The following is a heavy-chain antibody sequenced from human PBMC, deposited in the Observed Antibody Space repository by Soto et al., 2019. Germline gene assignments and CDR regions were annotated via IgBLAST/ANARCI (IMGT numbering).Heavy chain of an antibody. V-gene: IGHV3-30-3*01. CDR2: ISYDGSNK. D-gene: IGHD6-6*01. CDR1: GFTFSSYA. J-gene: IGHJ4*02. Sequence: QVQLVESGGGVVQPGRSLRLSCAASGFTFSSYAMHWVRQAPGKWLEWVAVISYDGSNKYYADSVKGRFTISRDNSKNTLYLQMNSLRAEDTAVYYCARGEYSSSSGLFDYWGQGTLVTVSS. CDR3: ARGEYSSSSGLFDY.